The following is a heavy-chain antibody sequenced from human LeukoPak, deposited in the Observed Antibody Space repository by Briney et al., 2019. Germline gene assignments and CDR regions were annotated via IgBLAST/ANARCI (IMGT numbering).Heavy chain of an antibody. CDR1: GFTFSSYW. CDR3: ARVGYCSGRSCYLYYYYYMGV. CDR2: INSDGSST. Sequence: GGSLRLSCAASGFTFSSYWMHWVRQAPGKGLVWVSRINSDGSSTSYADSVKGRFTISRDNAKNTLYLQMNSLRAEDTAVYYCARVGYCSGRSCYLYYYYYMGVWGKGTTVTVSS. D-gene: IGHD2-15*01. V-gene: IGHV3-74*01. J-gene: IGHJ6*03.